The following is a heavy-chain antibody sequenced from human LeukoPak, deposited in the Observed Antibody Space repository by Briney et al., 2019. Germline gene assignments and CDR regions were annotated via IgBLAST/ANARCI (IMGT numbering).Heavy chain of an antibody. CDR1: GFTVSSNY. Sequence: GGSLRLSGAASGFTVSSNYMSWVRQAPGTGLEWVSVIYSGGSTYYADSVKGRFTISRDNSKNTLYLQMNSLRAEDTAVYYCARGTQQWLVLDYWGQGTLVTVSS. CDR2: IYSGGST. J-gene: IGHJ4*02. CDR3: ARGTQQWLVLDY. D-gene: IGHD6-19*01. V-gene: IGHV3-53*01.